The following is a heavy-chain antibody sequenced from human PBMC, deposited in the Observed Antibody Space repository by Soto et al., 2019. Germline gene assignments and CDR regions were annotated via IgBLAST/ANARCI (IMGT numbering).Heavy chain of an antibody. J-gene: IGHJ3*02. CDR1: GYTFTSYD. V-gene: IGHV1-8*02. CDR2: MNPNSGNT. Sequence: ASVKVSCKASGYTFTSYDINWVRQATGRELEWMGWMNPNSGNTGYAQKFQGRVTMTRNTSISTAYMELSSRRSEDTAVYSGARAGDAFDIWGQGTMVTVSS. CDR3: ARAGDAFDI. D-gene: IGHD7-27*01.